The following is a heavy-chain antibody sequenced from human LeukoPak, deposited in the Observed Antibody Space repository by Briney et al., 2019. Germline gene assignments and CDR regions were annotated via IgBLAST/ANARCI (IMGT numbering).Heavy chain of an antibody. D-gene: IGHD6-13*01. V-gene: IGHV3-30-3*01. Sequence: SGRSLRLSCAASGFTFSSYAMHWVRQAPGKGLEWVAVISYDGSNKYYADSVKGRFTISGDNSKNTLYLQMNSLRAEDTAVYYCARGSSSSSTRVVDYWGQGTLVTVSS. CDR1: GFTFSSYA. CDR3: ARGSSSSSTRVVDY. J-gene: IGHJ4*02. CDR2: ISYDGSNK.